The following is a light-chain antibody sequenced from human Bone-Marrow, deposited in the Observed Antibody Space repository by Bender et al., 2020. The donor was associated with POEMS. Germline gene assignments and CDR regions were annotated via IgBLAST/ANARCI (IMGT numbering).Light chain of an antibody. CDR3: QSYDRSLRGVV. J-gene: IGLJ2*01. Sequence: QSVLTQPPSVSGTPGQRVTISCSGSGSNIGGYPVNWYQQLPGTAPRLLIYTNNERPSGVPDRFSGSKSGTSASLAITGLQAEDEADYYCQSYDRSLRGVVFGGGTKLTVL. CDR2: TNN. V-gene: IGLV1-44*01. CDR1: GSNIGGYP.